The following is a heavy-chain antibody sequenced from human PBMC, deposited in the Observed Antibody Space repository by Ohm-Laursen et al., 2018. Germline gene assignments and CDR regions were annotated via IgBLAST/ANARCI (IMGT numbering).Heavy chain of an antibody. V-gene: IGHV4-4*09. D-gene: IGHD6-6*01. Sequence: GTLSLTCTVSGGSISTFFWTWIRQTPGKGLEWIGYIFDSGTTNYRPSLKGRVTMSLDTSKSQLSLKLRSVTAADTAVYYCARGDPYSSSSSGAFDIWGQGTMVIVSS. CDR1: GGSISTFF. J-gene: IGHJ3*02. CDR2: IFDSGTT. CDR3: ARGDPYSSSSSGAFDI.